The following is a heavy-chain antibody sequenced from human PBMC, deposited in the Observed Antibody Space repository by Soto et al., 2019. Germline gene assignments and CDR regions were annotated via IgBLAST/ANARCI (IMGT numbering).Heavy chain of an antibody. D-gene: IGHD2-2*01. J-gene: IGHJ5*02. Sequence: GGSLRLSCAASGFTFSSYSMNWVRQAPGKGLEWVSSINSSNSYIYYADSVKGGITISRDNAKNSLYLQMNSLRAEDKAVYYYGRDPVVVPAAIGNWFDPWGQGTLVTVSS. CDR3: GRDPVVVPAAIGNWFDP. CDR2: INSSNSYI. V-gene: IGHV3-21*01. CDR1: GFTFSSYS.